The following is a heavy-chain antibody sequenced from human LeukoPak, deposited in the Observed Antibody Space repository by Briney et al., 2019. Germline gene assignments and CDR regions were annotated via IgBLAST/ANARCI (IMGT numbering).Heavy chain of an antibody. J-gene: IGHJ1*01. V-gene: IGHV3-53*01. CDR3: ASGYCSGGHCYSVYFQH. CDR2: IYSGGNT. Sequence: GGPLRLSCAASGFTVSSNYMSWVRQAPGKGLEWVSVIYSGGNTYYADSVKGRFTISRGNSKNTLYLQMNSLRAEDTAVYYCASGYCSGGHCYSVYFQHWGQGTLVTVSS. CDR1: GFTVSSNY. D-gene: IGHD2-15*01.